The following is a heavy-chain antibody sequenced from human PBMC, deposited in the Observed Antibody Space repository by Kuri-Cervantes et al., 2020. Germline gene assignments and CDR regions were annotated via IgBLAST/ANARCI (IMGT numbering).Heavy chain of an antibody. CDR2: ISYDGSNK. Sequence: GESLKISCAASGFTFSSYAMHWVRQAPGKGLEWVAVISYDGSNKYYADSVKGRFTISRDNSKNTLYLQMNSLRAEDTAVYYCAREGRGSSWSGGEYYYYYMDVWGKGTTVTVSS. D-gene: IGHD6-13*01. V-gene: IGHV3-30*07. J-gene: IGHJ6*03. CDR3: AREGRGSSWSGGEYYYYYMDV. CDR1: GFTFSSYA.